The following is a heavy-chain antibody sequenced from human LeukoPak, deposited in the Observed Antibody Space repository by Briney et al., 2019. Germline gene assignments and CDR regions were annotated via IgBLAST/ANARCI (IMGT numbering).Heavy chain of an antibody. D-gene: IGHD4-17*01. CDR3: ARDRAVLGYGDLLVYYFDY. V-gene: IGHV4-39*02. CDR2: IYYSGST. Sequence: SETLSLTCTVSGASISSTTYYWGWIRQPPRKGLEWIGSIYYSGSTYFNPSLKSRVTISVDTSKNQFSLKLSSVTAADTAVYYCARDRAVLGYGDLLVYYFDYWGQGTLVTVSS. J-gene: IGHJ4*02. CDR1: GASISSTTYY.